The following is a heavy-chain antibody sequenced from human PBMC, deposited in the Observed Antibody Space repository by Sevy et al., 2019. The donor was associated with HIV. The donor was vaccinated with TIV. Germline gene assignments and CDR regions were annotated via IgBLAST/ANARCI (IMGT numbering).Heavy chain of an antibody. D-gene: IGHD3-22*01. J-gene: IGHJ4*02. Sequence: SQTLSLTCAVSGVSVSSDTYYWSWTRQPPGKGLEWIGYVYHTGSTNYSPSFKSRVTISVDTSKNQFSLRLFSVAAADTAVYYCAREPYFFDKSGYYWDYWGQGALVTVSS. V-gene: IGHV4-61*01. CDR3: AREPYFFDKSGYYWDY. CDR1: GVSVSSDTYY. CDR2: VYHTGST.